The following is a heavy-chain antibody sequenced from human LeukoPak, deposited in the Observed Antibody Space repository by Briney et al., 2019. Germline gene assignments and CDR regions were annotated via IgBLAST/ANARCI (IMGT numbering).Heavy chain of an antibody. CDR3: AKDLFYCSSTSCRPYGGMDV. CDR1: GFTFSSYA. CDR2: ISGSGGST. J-gene: IGHJ6*02. V-gene: IGHV3-23*01. D-gene: IGHD2-2*01. Sequence: PGGSLRLSCAASGFTFSSYAMNWVRQAPGNGLEWVSIISGSGGSTYYADSVKGRFTISRDNSKNTLYLQMNSLRAEDTAVYYCAKDLFYCSSTSCRPYGGMDVWGQGTTVTVSS.